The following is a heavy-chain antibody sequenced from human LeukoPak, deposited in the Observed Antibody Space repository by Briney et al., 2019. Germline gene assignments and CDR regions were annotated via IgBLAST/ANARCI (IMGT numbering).Heavy chain of an antibody. CDR3: ARSHIVASNWFDP. V-gene: IGHV4-61*02. Sequence: SETLSLTCTVSGGSISSGSYYWSWIRQPAGKGLEWIGRIYTSGSTNYNPSLKSRVTISVDTSKNQFSLKLSSVTAADTAVYYCARSHIVASNWFDPWGQGTLVTVSS. D-gene: IGHD5-12*01. CDR1: GGSISSGSYY. J-gene: IGHJ5*02. CDR2: IYTSGST.